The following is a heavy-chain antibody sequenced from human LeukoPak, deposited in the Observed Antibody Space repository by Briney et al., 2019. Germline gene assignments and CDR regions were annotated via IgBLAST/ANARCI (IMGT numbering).Heavy chain of an antibody. V-gene: IGHV3-23*01. CDR3: AKPSSGYGSFDS. J-gene: IGHJ4*02. CDR2: ISSSSTNT. D-gene: IGHD6-19*01. CDR1: GFTFRSYA. Sequence: PGGSLRLSCPASGFTFRSYAMSWVRQAPGKRLEWVSAISSSSTNTYYADSVKGRFTISRDNSKNTLYLQMNSLKAEDTAVYYCAKPSSGYGSFDSWGQGTLVIVSS.